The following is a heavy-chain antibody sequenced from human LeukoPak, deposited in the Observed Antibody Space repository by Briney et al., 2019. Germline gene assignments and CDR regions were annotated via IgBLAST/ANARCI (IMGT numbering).Heavy chain of an antibody. CDR2: ISDSGDST. CDR1: GFIFTTYA. D-gene: IGHD6-19*01. CDR3: AKAGSSGWSYFEY. V-gene: IGHV3-23*01. Sequence: PGGSLRLSCTASGFIFTTYAMSRVRQAPGKGLEWVSAISDSGDSTSYADSVKGRFTISRDNSNNTLYLQMNSLRAEDTAIYYCAKAGSSGWSYFEYWGQGTLVTVSS. J-gene: IGHJ4*02.